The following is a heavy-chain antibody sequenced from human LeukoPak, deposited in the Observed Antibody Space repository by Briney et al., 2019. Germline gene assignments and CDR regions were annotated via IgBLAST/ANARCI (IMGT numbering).Heavy chain of an antibody. CDR1: GGSISSSNW. Sequence: PSETLSLTCAVSGGSISSSNWWSWVRQPPGKGLEWIGEIYHSGSTNYNPSLKSRVTISVDKSKNQFSLKLSSVTAADTAAYYCAWSSGYYRRYFDYWGQGTLVTVSS. V-gene: IGHV4-4*02. CDR2: IYHSGST. J-gene: IGHJ4*02. D-gene: IGHD3-22*01. CDR3: AWSSGYYRRYFDY.